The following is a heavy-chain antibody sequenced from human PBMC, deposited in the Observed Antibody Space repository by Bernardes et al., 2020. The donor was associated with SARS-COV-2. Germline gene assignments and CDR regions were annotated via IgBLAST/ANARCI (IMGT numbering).Heavy chain of an antibody. V-gene: IGHV3-11*01. CDR3: ARAQDIVVVVAATTLDY. J-gene: IGHJ4*02. CDR2: ISSSGSTI. Sequence: GGSLRLSCAASGFTFSDYYMSWIRQAPGKGLEWVSYISSSGSTIYYADSVKGRFTISRDNAKNSLYLQMNSLRAEDTAVYYCARAQDIVVVVAATTLDYWGQGTLVTVSS. D-gene: IGHD2-15*01. CDR1: GFTFSDYY.